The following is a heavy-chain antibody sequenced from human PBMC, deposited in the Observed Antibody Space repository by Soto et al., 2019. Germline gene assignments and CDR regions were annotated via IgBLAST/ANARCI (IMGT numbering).Heavy chain of an antibody. CDR2: INPDSGGT. J-gene: IGHJ3*02. CDR3: AILEYSGSMDHDPLAI. D-gene: IGHD5-12*01. Sequence: ASVKVSCKASGYNFTGYYMHWLRQAHGQGLEWMGWINPDSGGTNHAQKFQGWVTMTRATSKRTAYMELSRTRSDDTALYYRAILEYSGSMDHDPLAIWPQGTMVT. V-gene: IGHV1-2*04. CDR1: GYNFTGYY.